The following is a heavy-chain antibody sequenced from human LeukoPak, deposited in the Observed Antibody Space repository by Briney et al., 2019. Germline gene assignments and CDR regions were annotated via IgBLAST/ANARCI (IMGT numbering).Heavy chain of an antibody. CDR1: GFTFSSCS. J-gene: IGHJ4*02. D-gene: IGHD4-11*01. V-gene: IGHV3-48*02. CDR3: ARESDDYSNYAFIDY. Sequence: GGSLRLSCAASGFTFSSCSMNWVRQAPGKGLEWVSYISSSSSTIYYADSVKGRFTISRDNAKNSLYLQMNSLRDEDTAVYYCARESDDYSNYAFIDYWGQGTLVTVSS. CDR2: ISSSSSTI.